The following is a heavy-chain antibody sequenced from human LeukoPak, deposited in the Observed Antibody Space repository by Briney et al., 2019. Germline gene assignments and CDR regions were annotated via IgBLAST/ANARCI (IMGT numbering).Heavy chain of an antibody. D-gene: IGHD7-27*01. CDR3: TRGYVNRGGSLAT. CDR2: ISGSGDTT. CDR1: GFTFSSYA. V-gene: IGHV3-23*01. J-gene: IGHJ5*02. Sequence: GGSLRLSCAASGFTFSSYALSWVRQAPGKGLEWVSAISGSGDTTFYADSVKGRFTISRDNSKNTLYLQTSSRRADDTAVYSCTRGYVNRGGSLATWGKGPLVTVS.